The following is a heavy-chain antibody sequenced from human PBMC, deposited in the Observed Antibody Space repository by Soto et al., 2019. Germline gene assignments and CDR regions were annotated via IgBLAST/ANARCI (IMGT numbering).Heavy chain of an antibody. CDR2: ISYDGSNK. Sequence: GGSLRLSCAASGFTFSSYAMHWVRQAPGKGLEWVAFISYDGSNKYYADSVKGRFTISRDNSKNTLCLQMNSLRVEDTAVYYCAANRGYNYYYGMDVWGQGTTVTVSS. D-gene: IGHD3-22*01. CDR1: GFTFSSYA. CDR3: AANRGYNYYYGMDV. J-gene: IGHJ6*02. V-gene: IGHV3-30-3*01.